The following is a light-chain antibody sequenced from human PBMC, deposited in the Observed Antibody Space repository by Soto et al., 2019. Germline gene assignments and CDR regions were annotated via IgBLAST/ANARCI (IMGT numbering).Light chain of an antibody. Sequence: QSVLTQPRSVSGSPGQSVTISCTGTSSDVGGYNYVSWYQQHPGKAPKLLIYDVSRRPSGVPDRFSGSKSVYTASLTISGLQSEDEADYYCCSYAGSYSWVFGGGTKLTVL. CDR3: CSYAGSYSWV. CDR1: SSDVGGYNY. V-gene: IGLV2-11*01. CDR2: DVS. J-gene: IGLJ2*01.